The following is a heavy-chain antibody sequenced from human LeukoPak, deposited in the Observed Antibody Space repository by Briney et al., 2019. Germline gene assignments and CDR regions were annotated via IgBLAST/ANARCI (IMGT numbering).Heavy chain of an antibody. CDR2: ISSNSATV. Sequence: GGSLRLSCAASGFDFNKYNMNWVRQAPGTGLEWLSYISSNSATVYYADSVKGRFTISRDNDKNSLYLRVNSLRDEDTAVYYCARDYYGAGSYPFDYWGQGTLVTVSS. V-gene: IGHV3-48*02. CDR3: ARDYYGAGSYPFDY. CDR1: GFDFNKYN. J-gene: IGHJ4*02. D-gene: IGHD3-10*01.